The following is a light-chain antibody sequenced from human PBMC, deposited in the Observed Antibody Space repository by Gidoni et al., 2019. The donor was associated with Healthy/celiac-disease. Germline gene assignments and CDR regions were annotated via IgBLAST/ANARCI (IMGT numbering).Light chain of an antibody. CDR3: QQYYSTPFSYT. J-gene: IGKJ2*01. V-gene: IGKV4-1*01. CDR2: WAS. Sequence: DIVMTQSPDSLAVSLGERATINCKSSQSVLYSSNNKNYLAWYQQKPGQPPKLLIYWASTRESGVPDRFSGSGSGTDFTLTISSLQAEDVAVYYCQQYYSTPFSYTFXQXTKLEIK. CDR1: QSVLYSSNNKNY.